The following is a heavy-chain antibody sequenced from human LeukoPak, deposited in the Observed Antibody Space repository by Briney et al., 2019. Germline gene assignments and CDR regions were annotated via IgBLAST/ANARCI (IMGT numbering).Heavy chain of an antibody. CDR2: INHSGST. Sequence: SETLSLTCAVYGGSFSGYYWSWVRQPPGKGLEWIGEINHSGSTNYNPSLKSRVTMSVDTSKNQFSLKVNSMTAADTAVYYCARVDYGDYSKDFDYWGQGTLVTVSS. V-gene: IGHV4-34*01. CDR1: GGSFSGYY. D-gene: IGHD4-17*01. J-gene: IGHJ4*02. CDR3: ARVDYGDYSKDFDY.